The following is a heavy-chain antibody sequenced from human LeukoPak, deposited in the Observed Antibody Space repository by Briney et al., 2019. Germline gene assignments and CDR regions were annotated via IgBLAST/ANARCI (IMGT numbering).Heavy chain of an antibody. CDR2: INHRGSI. Sequence: PSETLSLTCAVYGGSFSGYYWSWIRQPPGKGLEWIGEINHRGSINYNPSLKSRVTISVDTSKNQFSLKLSSVTAADTAVYYCARGLRQLVRSWHYWGQGTLVTVSS. CDR1: GGSFSGYY. D-gene: IGHD6-6*01. J-gene: IGHJ4*02. CDR3: ARGLRQLVRSWHY. V-gene: IGHV4-34*01.